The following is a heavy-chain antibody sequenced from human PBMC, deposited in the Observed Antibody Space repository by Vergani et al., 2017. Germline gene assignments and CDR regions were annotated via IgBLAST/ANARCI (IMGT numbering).Heavy chain of an antibody. V-gene: IGHV3-9*01. Sequence: EVQLLESGGGLVQPGGSLRLSCAASGFTFSSYAMSWVRQAPGKGLEWVSGISWNSGSIGYADSVKGRFTISRDNAKNSLYLQMNSLRAEDTALYYCAKDMRGSYLFGYFDLWGRGTLVTVSS. CDR3: AKDMRGSYLFGYFDL. J-gene: IGHJ2*01. CDR1: GFTFSSYA. CDR2: ISWNSGSI. D-gene: IGHD1-26*01.